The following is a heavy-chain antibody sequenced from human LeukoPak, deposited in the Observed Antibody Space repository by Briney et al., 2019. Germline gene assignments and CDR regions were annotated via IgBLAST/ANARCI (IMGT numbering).Heavy chain of an antibody. V-gene: IGHV3-74*01. Sequence: GGSLRLSCAASGFTFSSYWMHWVRQAPGKGLVWVSRINSDGSSTSYADSVKGRFTISRDNAKNTLYLQMNSLRAEDTAVYYCARVGSGYDLSYGMDVWGQGTTVTVSS. CDR2: INSDGSST. D-gene: IGHD5-12*01. CDR1: GFTFSSYW. CDR3: ARVGSGYDLSYGMDV. J-gene: IGHJ6*02.